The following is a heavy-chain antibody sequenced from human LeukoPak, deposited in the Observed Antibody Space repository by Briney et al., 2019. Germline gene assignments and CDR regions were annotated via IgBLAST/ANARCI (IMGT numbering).Heavy chain of an antibody. Sequence: GGSLRLSCAASGFTFSTYSMSWVRQAPGKGLEWVSYISSSSDSIYCADSVKGRFTISRDNAENSLYLQMNSLRDEDTAVYYCARAMRSGYDYWGQGTLVTVSS. CDR1: GFTFSTYS. D-gene: IGHD5-12*01. CDR3: ARAMRSGYDY. J-gene: IGHJ4*02. CDR2: ISSSSDSI. V-gene: IGHV3-48*02.